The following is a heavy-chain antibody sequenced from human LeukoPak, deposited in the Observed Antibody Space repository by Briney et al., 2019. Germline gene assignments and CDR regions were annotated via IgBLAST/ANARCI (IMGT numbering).Heavy chain of an antibody. CDR3: ARDLGYGDYHYYYGMDV. CDR1: GGSISSYY. Sequence: SETLSLTCTVSGGSISSYYWSWIRQPAGKGLEWIGRIYTSGSTNYNPSLKSRVTISVDTSKNQFSLKLSSVTAADTAVYYCARDLGYGDYHYYYGMDVWGQGTTVTVSS. CDR2: IYTSGST. D-gene: IGHD4-17*01. J-gene: IGHJ6*02. V-gene: IGHV4-4*07.